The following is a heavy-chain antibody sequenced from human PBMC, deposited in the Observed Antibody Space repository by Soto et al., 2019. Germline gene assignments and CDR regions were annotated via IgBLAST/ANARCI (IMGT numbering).Heavy chain of an antibody. D-gene: IGHD2-21*02. CDR1: GFRFSSYE. V-gene: IGHV3-48*03. CDR3: ARGDYRGDSGAFDF. J-gene: IGHJ4*02. CDR2: ISSSGSLI. Sequence: GGSLRLSCEVSGFRFSSYEMNWVRQAPGKGLEWLAYISSSGSLIHYADSVRGRFTISRDNAKNSLYLQMLSLRAEDTAVYYCARGDYRGDSGAFDFWGQGTLVTVSS.